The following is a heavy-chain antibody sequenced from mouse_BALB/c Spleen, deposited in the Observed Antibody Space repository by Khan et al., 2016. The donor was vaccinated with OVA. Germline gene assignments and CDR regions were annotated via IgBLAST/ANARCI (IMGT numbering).Heavy chain of an antibody. CDR3: ARDGSRYYYAMDY. CDR2: ISYSGST. D-gene: IGHD2-3*01. Sequence: EVQLQESGPGLVKPSQSLSLTCTVTGYSITSDYAWNWIRQFPGHKLEWMGYISYSGSTNYNPSLKSRISITLDTSKNQFFLQLNSVTTEDTATYYCARDGSRYYYAMDYWGQGTSVTVSS. J-gene: IGHJ4*01. V-gene: IGHV3-2*02. CDR1: GYSITSDYA.